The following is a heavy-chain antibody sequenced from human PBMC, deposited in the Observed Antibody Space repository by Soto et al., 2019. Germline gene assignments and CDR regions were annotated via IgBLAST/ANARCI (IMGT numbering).Heavy chain of an antibody. CDR2: ISISGSTK. V-gene: IGHV3-11*01. D-gene: IGHD3-10*01. CDR1: GFTFSDYY. J-gene: IGHJ4*02. Sequence: GGSLRLSCAASGFTFSDYYMNWIRQAPGKGLEWVSYISISGSTKYYADSVKGRFTISRDNAKKSLYLQMNSLKTEDTAVYYCARDRSGGRFGEFTFDNWGQGTLVTVSS. CDR3: ARDRSGGRFGEFTFDN.